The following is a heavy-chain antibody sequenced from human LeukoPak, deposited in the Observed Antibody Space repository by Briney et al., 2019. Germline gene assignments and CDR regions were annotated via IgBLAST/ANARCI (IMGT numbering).Heavy chain of an antibody. D-gene: IGHD3-16*01. V-gene: IGHV3-33*08. CDR3: ARDKSTRIMITFGGVNGDAFDI. J-gene: IGHJ3*02. CDR2: IWYDGSNK. Sequence: GGSLRLSCAASGFTFSNYAMSWVRQAPGKGLEWVAVIWYDGSNKYYADSVKGRFTISRDNSKNTLYLQMNSLRAEDTAVYYCARDKSTRIMITFGGVNGDAFDIWGQGTMVTVSS. CDR1: GFTFSNYA.